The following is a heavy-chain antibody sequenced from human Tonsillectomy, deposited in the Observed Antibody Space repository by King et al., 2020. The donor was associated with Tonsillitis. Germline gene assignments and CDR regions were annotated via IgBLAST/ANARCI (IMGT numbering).Heavy chain of an antibody. CDR2: ISYEGSNK. CDR1: GFTFSSYG. CDR3: AKDLGQVVVVPYGMDV. Sequence: VQLVESGGGVVQPGRSLRLSCAASGFTFSSYGMHWVRQAPGKGLEWVSAISYEGSNKYYADSVKGRFTISRDNSKNTLYLQMNSLRAEDTAVYYCAKDLGQVVVVPYGMDVWGQGTTVTVSS. J-gene: IGHJ6*02. V-gene: IGHV3-30*18. D-gene: IGHD2-2*01.